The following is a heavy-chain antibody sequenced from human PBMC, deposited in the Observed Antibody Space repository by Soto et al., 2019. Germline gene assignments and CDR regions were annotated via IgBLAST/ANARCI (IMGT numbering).Heavy chain of an antibody. D-gene: IGHD2-15*01. CDR1: GFTFSSYG. J-gene: IGHJ4*02. V-gene: IGHV3-30*18. CDR3: AKDLPVGILDY. CDR2: ISYDGSNK. Sequence: QVQLVESGGGVVQPGRSLRLSCAASGFTFSSYGMHWVRQAPGKGLEWVAVISYDGSNKYYADSVKGRFTISRDNSKNTLYLQMNSLRAEDTAVYYCAKDLPVGILDYWGQGTLVTVSS.